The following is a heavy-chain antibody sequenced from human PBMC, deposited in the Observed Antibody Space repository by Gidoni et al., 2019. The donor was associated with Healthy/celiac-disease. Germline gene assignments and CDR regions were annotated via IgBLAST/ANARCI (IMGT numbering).Heavy chain of an antibody. V-gene: IGHV3-30*18. D-gene: IGHD3-22*01. J-gene: IGHJ4*02. Sequence: QVQLVESGGGVVQPGRSLRLSCAASGFTFSSYGMHWVRQAPGKGLEWVAVISYDGSNKYYADSVKGRFTISRDNSKNTLYLQMNSLRAEDTAVYYCAKGTYYYDSSGYFDVNYFDYWGQGTLVTVSS. CDR3: AKGTYYYDSSGYFDVNYFDY. CDR2: ISYDGSNK. CDR1: GFTFSSYG.